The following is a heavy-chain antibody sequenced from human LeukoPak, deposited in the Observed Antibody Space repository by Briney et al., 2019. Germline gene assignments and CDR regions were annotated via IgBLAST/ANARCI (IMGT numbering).Heavy chain of an antibody. D-gene: IGHD3-22*01. Sequence: SETLSLTCTVSGGSISGYYWSWIRQPPGKGLEWIGYIYYSGSTNYNPSLKSRVTISVDTSKNQFSLKLSSVTAADTAVYYCARMPITMIVARAFDIWGQGTMVTVSS. CDR2: IYYSGST. CDR3: ARMPITMIVARAFDI. V-gene: IGHV4-59*01. J-gene: IGHJ3*02. CDR1: GGSISGYY.